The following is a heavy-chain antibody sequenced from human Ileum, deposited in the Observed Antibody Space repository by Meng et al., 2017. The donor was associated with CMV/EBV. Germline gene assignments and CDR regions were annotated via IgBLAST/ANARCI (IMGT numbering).Heavy chain of an antibody. J-gene: IGHJ4*02. Sequence: QVYLTPWAAGQLMPSEPLSLVCTFHNSAFSDYYWTWIRQSPGKGLEWIGEINNRGSTNYNPSLKSRVTISIDTSRNQFSLKLTSMTAADTAVYYCARASPQRRFLSYWGQGTLVTVSS. CDR2: INNRGST. CDR3: ARASPQRRFLSY. CDR1: NSAFSDYY. D-gene: IGHD3-3*01. V-gene: IGHV4-34*01.